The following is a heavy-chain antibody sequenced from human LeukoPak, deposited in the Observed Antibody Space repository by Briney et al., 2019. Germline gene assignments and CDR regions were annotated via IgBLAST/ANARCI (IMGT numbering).Heavy chain of an antibody. CDR1: TFSFSSYA. CDR3: AKIGSDYYYGLGEAYY. Sequence: GGSLRLSCAASTFSFSSYAMSWVRQPPGKGLEWVSTISASGGSTYYADSVKGRFTISRDNSKNTLHLQMNSLRAEDTAVYYCAKIGSDYYYGLGEAYYWGQGTPVTVSS. D-gene: IGHD3-10*01. J-gene: IGHJ4*02. CDR2: ISASGGST. V-gene: IGHV3-23*01.